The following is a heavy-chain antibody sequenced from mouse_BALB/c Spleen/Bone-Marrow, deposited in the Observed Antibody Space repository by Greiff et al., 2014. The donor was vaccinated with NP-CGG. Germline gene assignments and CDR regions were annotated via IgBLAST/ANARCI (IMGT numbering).Heavy chain of an antibody. CDR3: ARHAFYDQTDVSFVN. CDR2: LSGGGSYT. CDR1: GFTFNSYG. J-gene: IGHJ3*01. Sequence: LKLSCAASGFTFNSYGMSWVRHTPEKRLEWVATLSGGGSYTFYSDRVKGRFIISRDKAKNKLYLQLSSRRSEDTALYYCARHAFYDQTDVSFVNWGKGTLVT. V-gene: IGHV5-9-2*01. D-gene: IGHD2-3*01.